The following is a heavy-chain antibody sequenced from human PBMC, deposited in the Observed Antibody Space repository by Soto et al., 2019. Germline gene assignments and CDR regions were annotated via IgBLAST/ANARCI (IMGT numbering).Heavy chain of an antibody. V-gene: IGHV4-39*01. Sequence: SETLSLTCTVSGGSISSSGYSWGWIRQPPGKGLEWIGSIYYSGNTYYKPSLKSRVTISVDTSKNQFSLKLSSVTAAGTAVYYCASRPSGSYVYWGQGTLVTVS. CDR1: GGSISSSGYS. CDR2: IYYSGNT. CDR3: ASRPSGSYVY. D-gene: IGHD1-26*01. J-gene: IGHJ4*02.